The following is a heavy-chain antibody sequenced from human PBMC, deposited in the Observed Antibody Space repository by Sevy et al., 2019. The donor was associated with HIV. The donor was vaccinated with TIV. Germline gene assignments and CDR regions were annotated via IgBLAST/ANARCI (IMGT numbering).Heavy chain of an antibody. CDR2: MNPNSGNT. J-gene: IGHJ6*02. Sequence: ASVKVSCKASGYTFTSYDINWVRQATGQGLEWMGWMNPNSGNTGYAQKFQGRVTMTRNTSISKAYMELSSLRSEDTAVYYCARFLSTSYYYYSAMDVWGQGTTVTVSS. CDR3: ARFLSTSYYYYSAMDV. D-gene: IGHD2-2*01. V-gene: IGHV1-8*01. CDR1: GYTFTSYD.